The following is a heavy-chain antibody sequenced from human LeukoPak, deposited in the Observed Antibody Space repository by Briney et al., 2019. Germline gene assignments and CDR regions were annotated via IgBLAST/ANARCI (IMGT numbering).Heavy chain of an antibody. D-gene: IGHD6-13*01. Sequence: SETLSLTCAASGCSISSYYWSWVRQAPGKGLEWIGYIYYSGSTNYNTSFKSRITISVDTSKNQFSLKLSSVTAADTAVHYCARDVLGIAAAWGQGTLVTVSS. CDR3: ARDVLGIAAA. J-gene: IGHJ5*02. CDR1: GCSISSYY. V-gene: IGHV4-59*01. CDR2: IYYSGST.